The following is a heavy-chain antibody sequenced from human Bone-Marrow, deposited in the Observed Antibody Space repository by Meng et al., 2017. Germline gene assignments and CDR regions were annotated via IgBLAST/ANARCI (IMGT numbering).Heavy chain of an antibody. J-gene: IGHJ4*02. CDR3: ARGAKTIWFGELFWGIDY. Sequence: ASVKVSCKASGYTFTGYYMHWVRQAPGQGLEWMGRINPNSGGTNYAQKFQGRVTMTRDTSISTAYMELSRLRSDDTAVYDCARGAKTIWFGELFWGIDYWGQGTLVTVSS. V-gene: IGHV1-2*06. CDR1: GYTFTGYY. D-gene: IGHD3-10*01. CDR2: INPNSGGT.